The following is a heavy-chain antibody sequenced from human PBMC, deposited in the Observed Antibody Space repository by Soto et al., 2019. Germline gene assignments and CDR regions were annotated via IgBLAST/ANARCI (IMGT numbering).Heavy chain of an antibody. J-gene: IGHJ5*02. V-gene: IGHV4-34*01. Sequence: SETLSLTCAVYGGSFSGYYWSWIRQPPGKGLEWIGEINHSGSTNYNPSLKSRVTISVDTSKNQFSLKLSSVTAADTAVYYCARGDRVLVAVAGNSTYNWFDPWGQGTLVTVSS. CDR3: ARGDRVLVAVAGNSTYNWFDP. CDR1: GGSFSGYY. D-gene: IGHD6-19*01. CDR2: INHSGST.